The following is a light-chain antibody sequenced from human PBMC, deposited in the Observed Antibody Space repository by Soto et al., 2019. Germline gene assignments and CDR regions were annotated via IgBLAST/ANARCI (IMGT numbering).Light chain of an antibody. Sequence: QAVVTQPPSASGAPGQRVTISCSGSNSNIGRDNVYWYQHLPGTTPKLLIYRNNQRPSGVPDRFSGFKSGTSASLAISGLRSEDESDYYCAAWDDSLSGVVFGGGTQLTVL. CDR2: RNN. CDR3: AAWDDSLSGVV. CDR1: NSNIGRDN. V-gene: IGLV1-47*01. J-gene: IGLJ2*01.